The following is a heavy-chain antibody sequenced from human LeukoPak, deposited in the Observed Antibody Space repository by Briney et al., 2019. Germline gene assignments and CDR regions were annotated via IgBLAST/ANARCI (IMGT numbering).Heavy chain of an antibody. CDR1: GYTFNSHG. J-gene: IGHJ6*02. CDR3: ARGEEGGFYYYYGVDV. Sequence: ASVKVSCKASGYTFNSHGFSWVRQAPGQGLEWMGWISAHNGNATYGQKFQGRVTMTGDTSINTAYMELTRLNSDDTAIYYCARGEEGGFYYYYGVDVWGQGTTVTVSS. CDR2: ISAHNGNA. D-gene: IGHD3-16*01. V-gene: IGHV1-18*01.